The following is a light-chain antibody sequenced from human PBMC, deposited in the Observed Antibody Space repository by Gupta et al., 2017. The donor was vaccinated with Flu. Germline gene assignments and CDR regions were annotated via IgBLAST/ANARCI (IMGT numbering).Light chain of an antibody. CDR3: QQYNSYVWT. V-gene: IGKV1-5*03. J-gene: IGKJ1*01. CDR2: KAS. CDR1: QSISSW. Sequence: DIQMTQSPATLSASVGDTVTITCRASQSISSWLAWYQQKPGKAPALLISKASSLESGVPSRFSGSGSGTEFTLSISSLQPEDFATYYCQQYNSYVWTFGQGTRVEIK.